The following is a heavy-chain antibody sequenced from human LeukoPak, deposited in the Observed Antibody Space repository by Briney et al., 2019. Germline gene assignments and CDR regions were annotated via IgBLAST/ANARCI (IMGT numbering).Heavy chain of an antibody. J-gene: IGHJ4*02. D-gene: IGHD3-3*02. CDR1: GFTFSRFS. V-gene: IGHV3-21*01. CDR3: AREFSTVGNFDY. Sequence: GGSLRLSCATSGFTFSRFSMRWVRQAPGKRLEWVSSIYFTGNHISYADSVKGRFTISRDNANNSVYLQMNGLRAEDTAVYYCAREFSTVGNFDYWGQGTLVTVPS. CDR2: IYFTGNHI.